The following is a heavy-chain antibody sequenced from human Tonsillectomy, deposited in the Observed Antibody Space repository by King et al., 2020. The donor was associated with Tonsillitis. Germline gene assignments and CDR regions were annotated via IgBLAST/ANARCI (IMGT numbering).Heavy chain of an antibody. Sequence: VQLVESGGGVVQPGRSLRLSCAASGFTFSSYGMHWVRPAPGKGLEWVAVISYDGSNKYYADSVKGRFTISRDNSKNTLYLQMNSLRAEDTAVYYCATAGTGWDYCGQGTLVTVSS. D-gene: IGHD6-13*01. CDR2: ISYDGSNK. J-gene: IGHJ4*02. V-gene: IGHV3-30*03. CDR3: ATAGTGWDY. CDR1: GFTFSSYG.